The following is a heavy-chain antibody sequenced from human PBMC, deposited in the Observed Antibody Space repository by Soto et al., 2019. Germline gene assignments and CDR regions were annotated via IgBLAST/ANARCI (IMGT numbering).Heavy chain of an antibody. D-gene: IGHD4-17*01. J-gene: IGHJ4*02. CDR3: ARSSVTTFEFDY. Sequence: SETLSLTCTVSGGSISSGGYYWSWIRQHPGKGLEWIGYIYYSGSTYYNPSLKSRVTISVDTSKNQFSLKLSSVTAADTAVYYCARSSVTTFEFDYWGQGTLVIVSS. CDR1: GGSISSGGYY. CDR2: IYYSGST. V-gene: IGHV4-31*03.